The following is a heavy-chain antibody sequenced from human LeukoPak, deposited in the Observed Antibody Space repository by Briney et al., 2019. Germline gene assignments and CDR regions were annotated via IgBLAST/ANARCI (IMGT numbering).Heavy chain of an antibody. CDR3: ARDLGSGYDFPSRGMDV. J-gene: IGHJ6*02. D-gene: IGHD3-3*01. V-gene: IGHV3-30-3*01. Sequence: GGSLRLSCAASGFTFSSYAMHWVRQAPGKGLEWVAVISYDGSNKYYADSVKGRFTISRDNSKNTLYLQMNSLRAEDTAVYYCARDLGSGYDFPSRGMDVWGQGTTVTVSS. CDR2: ISYDGSNK. CDR1: GFTFSSYA.